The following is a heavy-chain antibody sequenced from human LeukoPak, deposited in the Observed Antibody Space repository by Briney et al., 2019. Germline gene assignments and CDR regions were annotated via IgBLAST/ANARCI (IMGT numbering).Heavy chain of an antibody. D-gene: IGHD1-26*01. J-gene: IGHJ4*02. V-gene: IGHV4-59*11. CDR3: ARGIEAPGATLYFDY. CDR1: GGSISSHY. Sequence: SETLSLTCTVSGGSISSHYWSWIRQTPGKGLEYIGQINYRGTTYYNPSLQSRVTLSIDTSKNQFFLKLSSVTAADTAVYYCARGIEAPGATLYFDYWGQGTLATVSS. CDR2: INYRGTT.